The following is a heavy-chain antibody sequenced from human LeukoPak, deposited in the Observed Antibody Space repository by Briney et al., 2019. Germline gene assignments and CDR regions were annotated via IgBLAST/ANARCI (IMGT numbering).Heavy chain of an antibody. D-gene: IGHD6-13*01. CDR2: ISDDGRHK. Sequence: GGSLRLSCAASGFTFNNYGIHYVRQAPGKGQERVAVISDDGRHKNYADSVKGRFTISRDNSNNTLYLQMNSLRVEDTGVYYCAKDRETTASGTFDYWGQGTLVTVSS. V-gene: IGHV3-30*18. CDR3: AKDRETTASGTFDY. J-gene: IGHJ4*02. CDR1: GFTFNNYG.